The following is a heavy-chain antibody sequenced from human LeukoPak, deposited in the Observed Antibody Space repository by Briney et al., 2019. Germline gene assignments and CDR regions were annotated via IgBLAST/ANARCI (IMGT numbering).Heavy chain of an antibody. J-gene: IGHJ4*02. CDR1: GYTFTDYF. Sequence: ASVKVSCKASGYTFTDYFMNWMRQAPGQRLEWMGWINAGNGNTKYSQKLQGRVTITRDTSASTAYMQLSSLRSEDTAVYYCARGAGTSLVDYWGQGTLVTVSS. V-gene: IGHV1/OR15-3*02. D-gene: IGHD6-13*01. CDR3: ARGAGTSLVDY. CDR2: INAGNGNT.